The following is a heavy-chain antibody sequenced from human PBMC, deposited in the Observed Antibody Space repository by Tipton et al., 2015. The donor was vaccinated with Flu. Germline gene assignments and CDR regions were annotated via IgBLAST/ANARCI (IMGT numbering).Heavy chain of an antibody. J-gene: IGHJ6*02. CDR2: INHSGST. CDR1: GGSFSGYY. CDR3: ARAEAPTPLRGYCSGGSCYPPKSLAIRTRGYGMDV. V-gene: IGHV4-34*01. D-gene: IGHD2-15*01. Sequence: TLSLTCAVYGGSFSGYYWSWIRQPPGKGLEWIGEINHSGSTNYNPSLKSRVTISVDTSKNQFSLKLSSVTAADTAVYYCARAEAPTPLRGYCSGGSCYPPKSLAIRTRGYGMDVWGQGTTVTVSS.